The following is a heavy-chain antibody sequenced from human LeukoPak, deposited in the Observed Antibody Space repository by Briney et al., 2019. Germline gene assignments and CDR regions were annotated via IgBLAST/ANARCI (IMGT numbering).Heavy chain of an antibody. Sequence: PLETLSLTCAVYGGSFSGYYWSWIRQPPGKGLEWIGEINHSGSTNYNPSLKSRVTISVDTSKNQFSLKLSSVTAADTAVYYCARGGRATWIVWGQGTTVTVSS. CDR1: GGSFSGYY. CDR3: ARGGRATWIV. CDR2: INHSGST. V-gene: IGHV4-34*01. D-gene: IGHD1-1*01. J-gene: IGHJ6*02.